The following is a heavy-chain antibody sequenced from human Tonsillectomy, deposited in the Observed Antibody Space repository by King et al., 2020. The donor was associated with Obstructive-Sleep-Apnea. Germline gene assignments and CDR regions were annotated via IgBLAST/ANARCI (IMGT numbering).Heavy chain of an antibody. CDR3: ARASSSCSGDCLDD. J-gene: IGHJ4*02. Sequence: QLQESGPGLVKPSETLSLTCTVSGGSVSSSNYYWVWVRQPPGKGLEWIGSMYYSGSTYYNSSLRSRVTISGDRSKTHFSLKMTSVTAADTALYFCARASSSCSGDCLDDWGQGTLVIVSS. V-gene: IGHV4-39*02. CDR1: GGSVSSSNYY. D-gene: IGHD2-21*02. CDR2: MYYSGST.